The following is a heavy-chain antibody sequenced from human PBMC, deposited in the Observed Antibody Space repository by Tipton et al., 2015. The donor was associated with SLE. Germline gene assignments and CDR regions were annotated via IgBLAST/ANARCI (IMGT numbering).Heavy chain of an antibody. D-gene: IGHD2-15*01. CDR3: ARSSGGLVVVGDS. Sequence: GLVKPSETLSLTCTVSGGSMSNYYWNWIRQAPGKGLEWIGYVSYIETTNYNPSFKSRLTISIDTSKNQFFLKLSSVTTADTALYYCARSSGGLVVVGDSWGQGTLVTVSP. CDR2: VSYIETT. J-gene: IGHJ4*02. V-gene: IGHV4-59*01. CDR1: GGSMSNYY.